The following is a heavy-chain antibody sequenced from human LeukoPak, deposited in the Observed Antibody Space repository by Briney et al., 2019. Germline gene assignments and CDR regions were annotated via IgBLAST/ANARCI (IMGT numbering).Heavy chain of an antibody. CDR3: YYMDV. V-gene: IGHV3-21*01. J-gene: IGHJ6*03. Sequence: PGGSLRLSCSASGFTFSSYAMNWVRQAPGKGLEWVSSITTGGTYMYYADSVRGRFTISRDNAKNSLYLQMSSLRADDTAVYYYYYMDVWGKGTMVTVSS. CDR1: GFTFSSYA. CDR2: ITTGGTYM.